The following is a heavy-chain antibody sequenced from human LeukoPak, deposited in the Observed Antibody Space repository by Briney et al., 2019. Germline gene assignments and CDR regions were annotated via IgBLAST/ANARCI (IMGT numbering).Heavy chain of an antibody. J-gene: IGHJ4*02. CDR2: IYYSGST. CDR1: GGSISSYY. CDR3: ARHLTATNFPFDY. Sequence: SETLSLTCTVSGGSISSYYWSWIRQPPGKGPEWIGYIYYSGSTSYNPSLKSRVTISADTSKNQFSLKLNSVTATDTAVYYCARHLTATNFPFDYWGQGTLVTVSS. V-gene: IGHV4-59*08. D-gene: IGHD2-15*01.